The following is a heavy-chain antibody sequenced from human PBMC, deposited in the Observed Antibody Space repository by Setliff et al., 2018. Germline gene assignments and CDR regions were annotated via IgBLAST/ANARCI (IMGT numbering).Heavy chain of an antibody. CDR1: GFTFSSYW. CDR3: ARARYCSSTSCYYYYYMDV. D-gene: IGHD2-2*01. V-gene: IGHV3-7*01. J-gene: IGHJ6*03. CDR2: IKQDGSEK. Sequence: PGGSLRLSCAASGFTFSSYWMSWVRQAPGKGLEWVANIKQDGSEKYYVDSVMGRFTISRDNAKNTLYLQMDSLRAEDTAVYYCARARYCSSTSCYYYYYMDVWGQGTTVTVSS.